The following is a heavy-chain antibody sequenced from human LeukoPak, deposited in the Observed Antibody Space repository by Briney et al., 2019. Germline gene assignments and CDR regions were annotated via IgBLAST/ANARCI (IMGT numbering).Heavy chain of an antibody. Sequence: GGSLRLSCAASGFTFNDYNMNWVRQAPGKGMEWISYISRSSTTVYYADSVKGRFTISRDDAKNSLYLQMSSLRAEDTAVYYCARVYTSSWYGDCWGQGTLVTVSS. V-gene: IGHV3-48*01. D-gene: IGHD6-13*01. CDR3: ARVYTSSWYGDC. J-gene: IGHJ4*02. CDR2: ISRSSTTV. CDR1: GFTFNDYN.